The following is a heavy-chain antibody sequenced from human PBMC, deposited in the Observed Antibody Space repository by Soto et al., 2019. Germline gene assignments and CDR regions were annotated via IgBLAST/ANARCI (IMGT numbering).Heavy chain of an antibody. CDR1: GFTFSSYA. CDR3: AKVPGPLITMVRGVIYYYYMDV. V-gene: IGHV3-23*01. J-gene: IGHJ6*03. Sequence: GGSLRLSCAASGFTFSSYAMSWVRQAPGKGLQWVSAISGSGGSTYYADSVKGRFTISRDNSKNTLYLQMNSLRAEDTAVYYCAKVPGPLITMVRGVIYYYYMDVWGKGTTVTVSS. CDR2: ISGSGGST. D-gene: IGHD3-10*01.